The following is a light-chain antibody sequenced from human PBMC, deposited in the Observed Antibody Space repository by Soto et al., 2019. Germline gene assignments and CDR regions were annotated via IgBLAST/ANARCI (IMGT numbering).Light chain of an antibody. J-gene: IGKJ4*02. CDR2: KAS. V-gene: IGKV1-5*03. CDR1: QSISSW. Sequence: DIQMTQSPSTLSASVGDRVTITCRASQSISSWLAWYQQKPGKAPKLLIYKASILESGVPSRFRGSGSGTDFTLTVSSLQRDDFATYYCQQDKSYPLTFCGGTKEEIK. CDR3: QQDKSYPLT.